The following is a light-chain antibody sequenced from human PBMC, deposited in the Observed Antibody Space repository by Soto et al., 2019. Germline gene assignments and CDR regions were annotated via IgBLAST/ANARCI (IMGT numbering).Light chain of an antibody. CDR2: GNS. J-gene: IGLJ2*01. Sequence: QSVLTQPPSVSGAPGQRVTISCTGSSSNIGAGYDVHWYQQLPGTAPKLLTYGNSNRPSGVPDRFSGSKSGTSASLAITGLQAEDAADYYCQSYDSSLSGSVFGGGTKLTVL. CDR1: SSNIGAGYD. CDR3: QSYDSSLSGSV. V-gene: IGLV1-40*01.